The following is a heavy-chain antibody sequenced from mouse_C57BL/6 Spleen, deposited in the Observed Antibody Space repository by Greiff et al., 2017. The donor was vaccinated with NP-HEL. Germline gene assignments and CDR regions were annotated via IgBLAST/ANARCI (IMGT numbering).Heavy chain of an antibody. CDR1: GYTFTSYT. D-gene: IGHD1-1*01. V-gene: IGHV1-4*01. CDR2: INPSSGYT. Sequence: QVQLKQSGAELARPGASVKMSCKASGYTFTSYTMHWVKQRPGQGLEWIGYINPSSGYTKYNQKFKDKATLTADKSSSTAYMQLSSLTSEDSAVYYCASYYYAPFAYWGQGTLVTVSA. J-gene: IGHJ3*01. CDR3: ASYYYAPFAY.